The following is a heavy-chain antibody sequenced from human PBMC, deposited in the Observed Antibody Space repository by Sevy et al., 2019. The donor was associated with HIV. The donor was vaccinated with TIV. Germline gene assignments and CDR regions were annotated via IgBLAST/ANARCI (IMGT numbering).Heavy chain of an antibody. D-gene: IGHD7-27*01. Sequence: GESLKISCKGSGYSFTSYWIGWVRQMPGKGLEWMGIIYPGDSDTRYRPSFQGQVTISADKSINTAYLQWSSLKASDTAMYYCARQDLTYYYGMDVWGQGTTVTVSS. CDR2: IYPGDSDT. V-gene: IGHV5-51*01. CDR3: ARQDLTYYYGMDV. CDR1: GYSFTSYW. J-gene: IGHJ6*02.